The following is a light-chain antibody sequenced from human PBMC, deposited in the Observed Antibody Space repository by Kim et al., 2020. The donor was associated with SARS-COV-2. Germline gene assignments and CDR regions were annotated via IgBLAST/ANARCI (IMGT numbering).Light chain of an antibody. CDR1: DSNIGAGYR. CDR2: DDA. J-gene: IGLJ3*02. CDR3: QSYDNSLSATV. Sequence: VTIACTGSDSNIGAGYRVHWYRHLPGTAPKLLIYDDANRPSGGPDRFSGSKSGTSASLAITGLQPEDEADYYCQSYDNSLSATVFGGGTKVTVL. V-gene: IGLV1-40*01.